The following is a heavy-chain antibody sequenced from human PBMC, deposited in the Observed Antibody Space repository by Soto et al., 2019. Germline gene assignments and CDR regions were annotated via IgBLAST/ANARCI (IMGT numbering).Heavy chain of an antibody. CDR1: GGSISSGSYY. Sequence: SETLSLTCTVSGGSISSGSYYWVWIRQPPGKGLEWIGSIYYSGSTYYNPSLKSRVTISVDTSKNQFSLKLSSVTAADTAVYFCARGHGGITVFGAPGHFDYWGQGTLVTVSS. CDR3: ARGHGGITVFGAPGHFDY. V-gene: IGHV4-39*01. CDR2: IYYSGST. J-gene: IGHJ4*02. D-gene: IGHD3-3*01.